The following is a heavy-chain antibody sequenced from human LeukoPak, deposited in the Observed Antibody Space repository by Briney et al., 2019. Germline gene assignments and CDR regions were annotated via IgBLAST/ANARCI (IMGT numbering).Heavy chain of an antibody. V-gene: IGHV3-15*01. CDR1: GFTVSSNY. J-gene: IGHJ1*01. CDR3: TTDPGYYYDSSGLYFQH. D-gene: IGHD3-22*01. CDR2: IKSKTDGGTT. Sequence: GGSLRLSCAASGFTVSSNYMSWVRQAPGKGLEWVGRIKSKTDGGTTDYAAPVKGRFTISRDDSKNTLYLQMNSLKTEDTAVYYCTTDPGYYYDSSGLYFQHWGQGTLVTVSS.